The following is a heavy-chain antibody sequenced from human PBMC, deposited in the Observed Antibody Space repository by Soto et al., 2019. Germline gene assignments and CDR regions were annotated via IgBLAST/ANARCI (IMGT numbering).Heavy chain of an antibody. CDR3: AREDILGTRSFDY. J-gene: IGHJ4*02. D-gene: IGHD1-26*01. CDR1: GFIFSRYS. Sequence: GGSLRLSCGASGFIFSRYSMNWVRQAPGKGLEWLSYISSNSVTIYYADSVRGRFTIFRDNAKNSLYLQMNSLRDEDTAVYYCAREDILGTRSFDYWGQGALVTVSS. CDR2: ISSNSVTI. V-gene: IGHV3-48*02.